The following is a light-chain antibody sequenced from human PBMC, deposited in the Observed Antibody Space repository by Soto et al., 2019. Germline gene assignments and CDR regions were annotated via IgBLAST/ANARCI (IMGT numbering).Light chain of an antibody. V-gene: IGKV3-15*01. Sequence: EIVMTQSPATLSVSPGERATLSCRASQSISNNLAWYQQKPGQAPSILIYGASTGATSIPARFSGSGSGTEFTLTISSLQSEDFAIYSCQQYNNWPLTFGGGTKVEIK. CDR1: QSISNN. CDR3: QQYNNWPLT. J-gene: IGKJ4*01. CDR2: GAS.